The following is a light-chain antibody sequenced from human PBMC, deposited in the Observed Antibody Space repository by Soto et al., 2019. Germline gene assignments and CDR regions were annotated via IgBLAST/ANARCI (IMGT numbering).Light chain of an antibody. V-gene: IGLV2-8*01. CDR2: DVS. CDR3: ASCSGSNILV. J-gene: IGLJ2*01. Sequence: QSALTQPPSASGSPGQSVTISCTGTSSDVGGYNYVSWYQQHPGKAPKLIIYDVSKRPSGVPDRFSGSKSGNTASLTVSGLQGEDEADYYCASCSGSNILVFGGGTKLTVL. CDR1: SSDVGGYNY.